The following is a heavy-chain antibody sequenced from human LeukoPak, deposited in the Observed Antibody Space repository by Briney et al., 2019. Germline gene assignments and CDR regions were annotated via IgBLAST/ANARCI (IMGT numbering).Heavy chain of an antibody. J-gene: IGHJ4*02. V-gene: IGHV3-23*01. D-gene: IGHD3-9*01. Sequence: GGSLRLSCAASGFTFSSYAMSWVRQAPGKGLEWVSAISGSGGSTYYADSVKGRFTISRDNSKNTLYLQMNSLRAEDTAVYYCAKDLGDDILTEGDYWGQGTRVTVSS. CDR1: GFTFSSYA. CDR2: ISGSGGST. CDR3: AKDLGDDILTEGDY.